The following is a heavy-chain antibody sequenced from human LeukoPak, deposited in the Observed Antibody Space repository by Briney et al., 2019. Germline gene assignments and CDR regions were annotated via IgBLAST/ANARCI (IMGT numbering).Heavy chain of an antibody. CDR3: ARDRGTYYYDSSGYYSHFDI. D-gene: IGHD3-22*01. J-gene: IGHJ3*02. Sequence: NSSETLSLTCTVSGGSISSGDYYWSWIRQPPGKGLEWIGYIYYSGSTYYNPSLKSRVTISVDTSKNQFSLKLSSVTAADTAVYYCARDRGTYYYDSSGYYSHFDIWGQGTMVTVSS. CDR1: GGSISSGDYY. CDR2: IYYSGST. V-gene: IGHV4-30-4*01.